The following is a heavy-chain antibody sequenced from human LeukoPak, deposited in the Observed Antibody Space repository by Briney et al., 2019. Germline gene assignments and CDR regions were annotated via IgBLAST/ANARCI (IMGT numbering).Heavy chain of an antibody. D-gene: IGHD4-23*01. CDR1: GFTFSNYW. CDR3: ARAVVAPGTYDY. Sequence: GGSLRLSCAASGFTFSNYWMHWVRQAPGKGLEWVANIKQDGSEKYYVDSVKGRFTISRDNAKNSLYLQMNSLRAEDTAVYYCARAVVAPGTYDYWGQGTLVTVSS. V-gene: IGHV3-7*01. CDR2: IKQDGSEK. J-gene: IGHJ4*02.